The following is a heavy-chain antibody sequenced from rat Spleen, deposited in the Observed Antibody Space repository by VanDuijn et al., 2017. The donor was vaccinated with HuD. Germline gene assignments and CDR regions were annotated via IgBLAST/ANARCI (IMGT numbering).Heavy chain of an antibody. Sequence: QVQLKESGPGLVQPSQTLSLTCTVSGFSLTSFHVSWVRQPPGKGLEWIAAISSGGNTYYNSGLKSRLSISRDTSKTQVFLKMNSLQTEDTAIYFCAGVRHSPGVMDAWGQGASVTVSS. CDR1: GFSLTSFH. D-gene: IGHD1-4*01. CDR2: ISSGGNT. J-gene: IGHJ4*01. V-gene: IGHV2S12*01. CDR3: AGVRHSPGVMDA.